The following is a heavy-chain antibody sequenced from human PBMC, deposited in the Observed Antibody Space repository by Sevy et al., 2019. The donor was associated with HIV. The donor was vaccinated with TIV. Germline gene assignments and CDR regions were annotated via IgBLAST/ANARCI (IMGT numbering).Heavy chain of an antibody. CDR1: GFTFSTYG. CDR3: ARGVRPQYFFDY. D-gene: IGHD3-10*01. CDR2: ISSGGTYI. J-gene: IGHJ4*02. V-gene: IGHV3-21*01. Sequence: GGSLRLSCAGSGFTFSTYGINWVRQAPGKGLEGVAPISSGGTYIYHAESVRGRFTISRDDANNSLYLQMNSLRAEDTAVYYCARGVRPQYFFDYWGQGTLVTVSS.